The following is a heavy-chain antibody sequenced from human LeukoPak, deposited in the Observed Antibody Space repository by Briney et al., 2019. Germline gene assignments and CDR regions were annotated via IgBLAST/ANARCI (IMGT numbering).Heavy chain of an antibody. D-gene: IGHD1-26*01. CDR3: ARLPLPCRKVVGAVDY. Sequence: GESLKISCKGSGYSFTSYWIGWVRQMPGKGLEWMGIIYPGDSDTRYSPSFQGQVTILADKSISTAYLQWSSLKASDTAMYYCARLPLPCRKVVGAVDYWGQGTLVTVSS. J-gene: IGHJ4*02. CDR2: IYPGDSDT. V-gene: IGHV5-51*01. CDR1: GYSFTSYW.